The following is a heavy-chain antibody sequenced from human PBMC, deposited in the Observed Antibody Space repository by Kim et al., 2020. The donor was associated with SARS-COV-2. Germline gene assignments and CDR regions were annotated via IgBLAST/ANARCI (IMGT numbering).Heavy chain of an antibody. V-gene: IGHV3-30*18. Sequence: GGSLRLSCAASGFTFSSYGMHWVRQAPGKGLEWVAVISYDGSNKYYADSVKGRFTISRDNSKNTLYLQMNSLRAEDTAVYYCAKDSRAARRRDYMHVWGKGTTVTVSS. D-gene: IGHD6-6*01. CDR1: GFTFSSYG. CDR3: AKDSRAARRRDYMHV. CDR2: ISYDGSNK. J-gene: IGHJ6*03.